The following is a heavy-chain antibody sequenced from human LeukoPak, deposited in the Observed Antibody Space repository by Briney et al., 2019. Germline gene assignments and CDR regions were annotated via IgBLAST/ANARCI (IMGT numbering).Heavy chain of an antibody. Sequence: GGSLRPSCAVSGFTFSNYGMHWVRQAPGKGLEWVAFIAYDGSITYYADSLKGRFNISRDNSKNTLSLQMSSLGPEDTAVYYCVKDGGGWSFDHWGQGMLVTVSS. J-gene: IGHJ4*02. CDR2: IAYDGSIT. D-gene: IGHD6-19*01. CDR1: GFTFSNYG. CDR3: VKDGGGWSFDH. V-gene: IGHV3-30*18.